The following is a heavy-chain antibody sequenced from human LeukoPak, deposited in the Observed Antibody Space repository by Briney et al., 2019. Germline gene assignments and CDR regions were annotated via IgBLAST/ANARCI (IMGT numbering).Heavy chain of an antibody. Sequence: GESLTISCKGSGYSFASYWIGWVRQMPGKGLEWMGIIYPGDSDTRYSPSFQGQVTISADKSISTAYLQWSSLKASDTAMYYCARRSSSGYHTSSGHYYYYYYMDVWGKGTTVTVSS. D-gene: IGHD3-10*01. CDR3: ARRSSSGYHTSSGHYYYYYYMDV. J-gene: IGHJ6*03. CDR1: GYSFASYW. CDR2: IYPGDSDT. V-gene: IGHV5-51*01.